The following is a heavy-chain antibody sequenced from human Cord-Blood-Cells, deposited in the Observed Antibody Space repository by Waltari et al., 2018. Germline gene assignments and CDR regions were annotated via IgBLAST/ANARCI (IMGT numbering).Heavy chain of an antibody. CDR3: ARDLFGVDAFDI. CDR1: GFTFSSYW. J-gene: IGHJ3*02. Sequence: EVQLVESGGGLVQPGGSLRLSCAASGFTFSSYWMSWVRQAPGKGVEWVANIKQDGSEKYYGDSVKGRFTISRDNAKNSLYLQMNSLRADDTAVYYCARDLFGVDAFDIWGQGTMVTVSS. D-gene: IGHD3-3*01. V-gene: IGHV3-7*01. CDR2: IKQDGSEK.